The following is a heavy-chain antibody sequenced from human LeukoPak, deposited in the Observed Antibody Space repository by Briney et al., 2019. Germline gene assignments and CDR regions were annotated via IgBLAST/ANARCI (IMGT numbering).Heavy chain of an antibody. CDR1: GYTFTSYG. Sequence: GASVKVSCKASGYTFTSYGISWVRQAPGQGLEWMGWISAYNGNTNYAQKLQGRVTMTTDTSTSTAYMELRSLRSDDTAVYYCAREAVFHLRHYDDSRDGYHDAFDIWGQGTMVTVSS. V-gene: IGHV1-18*01. J-gene: IGHJ3*02. CDR3: AREAVFHLRHYDDSRDGYHDAFDI. D-gene: IGHD5-24*01. CDR2: ISAYNGNT.